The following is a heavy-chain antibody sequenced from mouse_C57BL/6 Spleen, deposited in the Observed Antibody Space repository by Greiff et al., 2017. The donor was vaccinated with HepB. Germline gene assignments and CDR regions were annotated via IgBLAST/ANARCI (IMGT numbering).Heavy chain of an antibody. J-gene: IGHJ4*01. V-gene: IGHV5-4*01. Sequence: EVKVEESGGGLVKPGGSLKLSCAASGFTFSSYAMSWVRQTPGKRLEWVATISDGGSYTYYPDNVKGRFTISRDNAKNNLYLQMSHLKSEDTAMYYCARDDYGNYDAMDYWGQGTSVTVSS. CDR1: GFTFSSYA. CDR2: ISDGGSYT. CDR3: ARDDYGNYDAMDY. D-gene: IGHD2-1*01.